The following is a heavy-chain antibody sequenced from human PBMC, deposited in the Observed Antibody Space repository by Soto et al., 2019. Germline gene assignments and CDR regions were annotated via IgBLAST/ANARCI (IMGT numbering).Heavy chain of an antibody. Sequence: GGSLRLSCAASGFTFSSYAMSWVRQAPGKGLEWVSAISGSGGSTYYADSVKGRFTISRDNSKNTLYLQMNSLRAEDTAVYYCAKDPITFGGVIAEIDYWGQGTLVTVSS. D-gene: IGHD3-16*02. CDR2: ISGSGGST. J-gene: IGHJ4*02. CDR3: AKDPITFGGVIAEIDY. CDR1: GFTFSSYA. V-gene: IGHV3-23*01.